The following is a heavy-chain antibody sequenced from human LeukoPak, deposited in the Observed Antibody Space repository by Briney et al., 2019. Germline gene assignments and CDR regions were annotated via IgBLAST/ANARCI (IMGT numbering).Heavy chain of an antibody. D-gene: IGHD1-1*01. CDR2: IYHSGST. J-gene: IGHJ6*04. CDR1: GYSISSGYY. V-gene: IGHV4-38-2*01. CDR3: ARAPGTFDYYYYGMDV. Sequence: PSETLSLTCAVSGYSISSGYYWGWIRQPPGKGLEWIDSIYHSGSTYYNPSLKSRVTISVDTSKNQFSLKLSSVTAADTAVYYCARAPGTFDYYYYGMDVWGKGTTVTVSS.